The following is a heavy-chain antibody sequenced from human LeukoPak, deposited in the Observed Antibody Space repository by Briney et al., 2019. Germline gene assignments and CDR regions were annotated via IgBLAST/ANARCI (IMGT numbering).Heavy chain of an antibody. CDR3: ARHYEGQNAFDI. V-gene: IGHV4-39*01. CDR1: GGSISSSSYY. Sequence: SETLSLTCTVSGGSISSSSYYWGWIRQPPGKGLEWIGSIYYSGSTYYNPSLKSRVTMSVDTSKNQFSLKLSSVTAADTAVYYCARHYEGQNAFDIWGQGTMVTVSS. D-gene: IGHD3-3*01. CDR2: IYYSGST. J-gene: IGHJ3*02.